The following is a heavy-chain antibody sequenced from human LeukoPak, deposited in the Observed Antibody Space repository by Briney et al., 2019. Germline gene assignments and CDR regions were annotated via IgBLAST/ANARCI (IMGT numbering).Heavy chain of an antibody. J-gene: IGHJ4*02. CDR2: IIPIFGTA. CDR1: GGTFSSYA. D-gene: IGHD3-3*01. CDR3: ARGFVSGYYDKYYFDY. Sequence: ASVKVSCKASGGTFSSYAISWVRQAPGQGLEWMGGIIPIFGTANYAQKFQGRVTITADEPTSTAYMELSSLRSEDTAVYYCARGFVSGYYDKYYFDYWGQGTLVTVSS. V-gene: IGHV1-69*13.